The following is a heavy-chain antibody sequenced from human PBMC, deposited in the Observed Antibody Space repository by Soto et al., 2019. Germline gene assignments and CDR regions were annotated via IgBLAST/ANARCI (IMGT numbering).Heavy chain of an antibody. J-gene: IGHJ4*02. CDR2: IGTAGDT. CDR1: GFAFSGFD. CDR3: AKSQEIGTHFFDS. Sequence: GGSLRLSCEASGFAFSGFDMHWVRQPTGKGLEWVSSIGTAGDTYYAVSVKGRFTISRDNAKNSLSLQMNSLRAGDMAVYFCAKSQEIGTHFFDSWGQGTQVTVSS. D-gene: IGHD6-13*01. V-gene: IGHV3-13*01.